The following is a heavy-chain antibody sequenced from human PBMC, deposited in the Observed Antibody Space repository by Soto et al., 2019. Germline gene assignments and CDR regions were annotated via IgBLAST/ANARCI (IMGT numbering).Heavy chain of an antibody. D-gene: IGHD1-7*01. CDR1: GFTFSSYA. V-gene: IGHV3-23*01. J-gene: IGHJ4*02. Sequence: EVQLLESGGGLVQPGGSLRLSCAASGFTFSSYAMSWVRQAPGKGLEWVSVISGSGDSTYYADSVKGLFPISSDNSKNTLYLQRNRLRDEDTAVSYCARRNYVGLYFDYRGQGTLVTVSS. CDR3: ARRNYVGLYFDY. CDR2: ISGSGDST.